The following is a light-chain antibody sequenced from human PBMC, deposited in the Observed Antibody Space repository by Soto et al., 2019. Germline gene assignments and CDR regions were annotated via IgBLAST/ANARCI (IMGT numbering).Light chain of an antibody. V-gene: IGLV2-14*01. CDR3: SSSTTRSNLFYV. CDR2: EVT. Sequence: QSALTQPASVSGSPGQSITLFCTGTSSDVGNYYFVSWYQQHPGKAPKLIIYEVTNRPSGISNRFSGSKSGNTASLTISGLQSEDDAAYYYSSSTTRSNLFYVFGTGTKLTVL. CDR1: SSDVGNYYF. J-gene: IGLJ1*01.